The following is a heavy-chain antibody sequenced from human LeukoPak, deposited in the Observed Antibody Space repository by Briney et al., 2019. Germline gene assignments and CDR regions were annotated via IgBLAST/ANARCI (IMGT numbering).Heavy chain of an antibody. CDR1: GGSFSGYY. D-gene: IGHD3-10*01. CDR3: ARDGTYGSGSSRTIPFDY. Sequence: PSETLSLTCAVYGGSFSGYYWSWIRQPPGKGLEWIGEINHSGSTNYNPSLKCRVTISVDTSKNQFSLKLSSVTAADTAVYYCARDGTYGSGSSRTIPFDYWGQGTLVTVSS. J-gene: IGHJ4*02. V-gene: IGHV4-34*01. CDR2: INHSGST.